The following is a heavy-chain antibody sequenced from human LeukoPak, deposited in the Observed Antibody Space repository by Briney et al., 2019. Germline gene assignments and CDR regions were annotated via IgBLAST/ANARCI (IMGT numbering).Heavy chain of an antibody. V-gene: IGHV3-48*04. Sequence: PGGSLRLSCAASGFTFSSYSMNWVRHAPGKGLEWVSFISSSSSTIYYADSVKGRFTISRDNAKNSLYLQMNSPRAEDTAVYYCARDRGGSYSAIDYWGQGTLVTVSS. CDR1: GFTFSSYS. CDR3: ARDRGGSYSAIDY. D-gene: IGHD1-26*01. J-gene: IGHJ4*02. CDR2: ISSSSSTI.